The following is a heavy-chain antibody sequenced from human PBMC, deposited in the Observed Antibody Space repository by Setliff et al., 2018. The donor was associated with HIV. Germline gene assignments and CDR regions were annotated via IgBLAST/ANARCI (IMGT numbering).Heavy chain of an antibody. D-gene: IGHD4-4*01. CDR1: GFTFSNAW. CDR2: ISSSGSTI. CDR3: ARDTELAYVDY. J-gene: IGHJ4*02. V-gene: IGHV3-11*01. Sequence: PGGSLRLSCVVSGFTFSNAWMSWVRQAPGKGLEWVSYISSSGSTIYYADSVKGRFTISRDNAKNSLYLQMNSLRAEDTAVYYCARDTELAYVDYWGQGTLVTVSS.